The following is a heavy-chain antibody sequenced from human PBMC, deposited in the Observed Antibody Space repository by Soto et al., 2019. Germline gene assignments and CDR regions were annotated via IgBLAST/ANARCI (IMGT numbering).Heavy chain of an antibody. J-gene: IGHJ4*02. D-gene: IGHD6-13*01. CDR3: AREGAYSSSWYSYYFDY. V-gene: IGHV1-69*01. Sequence: QVQLVQSGAEVKKPGSSVKVSCKAAGGTFSSYAISWVRQAPGQGLEWMGGIIPIFGTANYAQKFQGRVTITADESTSTAYMELSSLRSEDTAVYYCAREGAYSSSWYSYYFDYWGQGTLVTVSS. CDR1: GGTFSSYA. CDR2: IIPIFGTA.